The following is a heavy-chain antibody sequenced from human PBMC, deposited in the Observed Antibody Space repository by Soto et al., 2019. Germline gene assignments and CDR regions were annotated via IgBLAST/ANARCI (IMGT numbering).Heavy chain of an antibody. D-gene: IGHD2-15*01. V-gene: IGHV1-69*13. CDR1: GGTFSSYA. Sequence: SVKVSCKASGGTFSSYAISWVRQAPGQGLEWMGGIIPIFGTANYAQKFQGRVTITADESTSTAYMELSSLRSEDTAVYYCARSADSDKTFDYWGQGTLVTVSS. J-gene: IGHJ4*02. CDR2: IIPIFGTA. CDR3: ARSADSDKTFDY.